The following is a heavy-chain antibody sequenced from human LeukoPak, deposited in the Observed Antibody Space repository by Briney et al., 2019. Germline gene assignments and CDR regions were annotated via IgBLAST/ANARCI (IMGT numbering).Heavy chain of an antibody. Sequence: SETLSLTCTVSGGSVSSYDWGWIRQPPGKGLEWIGYIYYSGSTTYNPSLDSRVTISVDTSKNQFSLRLSSVTAADTAVYYCARHRTSGWGLDYWGQGTLVTVSS. J-gene: IGHJ4*02. CDR2: IYYSGST. CDR3: ARHRTSGWGLDY. D-gene: IGHD6-19*01. V-gene: IGHV4-59*08. CDR1: GGSVSSYD.